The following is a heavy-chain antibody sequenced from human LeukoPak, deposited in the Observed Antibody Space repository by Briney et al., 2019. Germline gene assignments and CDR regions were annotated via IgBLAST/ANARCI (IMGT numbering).Heavy chain of an antibody. J-gene: IGHJ4*02. Sequence: SETLSLTCTVSGGSIGFYYWTWIRQPPGKGLEWIGYIYYTGSTNYNPSLKSRVTISVDTSKNQFSLKLSSVTAADTAVYYCARVPNWNDSPYYFDYWGQGTLVTVSS. CDR3: ARVPNWNDSPYYFDY. V-gene: IGHV4-59*08. D-gene: IGHD1-1*01. CDR1: GGSIGFYY. CDR2: IYYTGST.